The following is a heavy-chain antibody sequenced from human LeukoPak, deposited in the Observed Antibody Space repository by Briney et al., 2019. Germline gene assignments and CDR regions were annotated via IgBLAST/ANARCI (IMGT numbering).Heavy chain of an antibody. CDR3: ARDVGYCSSASCYVWFDP. D-gene: IGHD2-2*01. Sequence: SETLSLTCTVPGGSISSYYWSWIRQSPGKGLEWIGYIYYSGKSNYNPSLSSRVTMSVDTSKNQFSLRLSSVTAADTAIYYCARDVGYCSSASCYVWFDPWGQGTLVTVSS. V-gene: IGHV4-59*01. J-gene: IGHJ5*02. CDR2: IYYSGKS. CDR1: GGSISSYY.